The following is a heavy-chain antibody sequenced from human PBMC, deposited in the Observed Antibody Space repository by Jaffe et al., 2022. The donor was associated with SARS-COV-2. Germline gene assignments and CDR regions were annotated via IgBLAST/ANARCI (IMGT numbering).Heavy chain of an antibody. CDR3: AREKAWFGTFDI. Sequence: EVQLVESGGGLVQPGGSLRLSCSASGFTFSSYGMHWVRQAPGKGLEWTSYISSSSSSLYYADSVKGRFTISRDNAKNSLYLEMNSLRAEDTAVYYCAREKAWFGTFDIWGQGTMVTASS. D-gene: IGHD3-16*01. CDR1: GFTFSSYG. V-gene: IGHV3-48*01. J-gene: IGHJ3*02. CDR2: ISSSSSSL.